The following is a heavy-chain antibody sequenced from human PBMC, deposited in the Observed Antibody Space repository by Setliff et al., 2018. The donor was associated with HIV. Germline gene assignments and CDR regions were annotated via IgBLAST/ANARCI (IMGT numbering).Heavy chain of an antibody. Sequence: ASVKVSCKTSGGTFSNYVISWVRQAPGQGFEWMGGILPLVDKTNYPQKFQGRVTLTVEKSTSTVYMELSSLTSEDTAIYYCARDRVGLTGDGGHDAFDIWGQGTMFTVSS. V-gene: IGHV1-69*10. D-gene: IGHD7-27*01. CDR3: ARDRVGLTGDGGHDAFDI. J-gene: IGHJ3*02. CDR2: ILPLVDKT. CDR1: GGTFSNYV.